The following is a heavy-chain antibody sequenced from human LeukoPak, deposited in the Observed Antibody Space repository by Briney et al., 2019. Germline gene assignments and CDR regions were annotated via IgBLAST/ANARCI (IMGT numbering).Heavy chain of an antibody. CDR3: ARGKYCSVTSCYYWFDP. J-gene: IGHJ5*02. D-gene: IGHD2-2*01. V-gene: IGHV6-1*01. Sequence: SQTLSLTCAISGDSVSSNSAAWNWIRQSPSRGVEWLGRTYYRSKWYSDYAVSMKGRIAINSDTSNNQFSLQLNSVTPEDTAVYYCARGKYCSVTSCYYWFDPWGQGTLVTVSS. CDR1: GDSVSSNSAA. CDR2: TYYRSKWYS.